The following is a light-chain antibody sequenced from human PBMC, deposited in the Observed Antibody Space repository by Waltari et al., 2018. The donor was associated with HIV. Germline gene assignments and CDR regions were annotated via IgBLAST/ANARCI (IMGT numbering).Light chain of an antibody. Sequence: QSVLTQPPSASGTPGQRVTIPCSGSSSNIGSNPVNWYQQLPGTAPKLLMYSNNQRPSGVPDRFSGSKSGTSGSLVISGLQAEDEGGYYCAGWDDSLKGVCGGGTKLTVL. J-gene: IGLJ3*02. V-gene: IGLV1-44*01. CDR3: AGWDDSLKGV. CDR1: SSNIGSNP. CDR2: SNN.